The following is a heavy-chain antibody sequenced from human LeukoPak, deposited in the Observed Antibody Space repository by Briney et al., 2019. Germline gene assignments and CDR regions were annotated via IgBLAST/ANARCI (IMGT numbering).Heavy chain of an antibody. CDR1: GFTFSSYA. CDR2: ISNSGGDT. V-gene: IGHV3-23*01. Sequence: GGSLRLSCAASGFTFSSYATSWVRQAPGKGLEWVSAISNSGGDTSYSDSVRGRFTLSRDNSKSTLYLQMNGLRAGDTAIYYGSTWNYVGYWGQGTLVTVSS. CDR3: STWNYVGY. J-gene: IGHJ4*02. D-gene: IGHD2-2*01.